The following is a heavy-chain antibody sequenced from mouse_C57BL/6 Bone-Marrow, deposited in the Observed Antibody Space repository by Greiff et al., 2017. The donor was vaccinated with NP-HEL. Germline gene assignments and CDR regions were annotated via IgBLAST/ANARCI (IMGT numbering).Heavy chain of an antibody. V-gene: IGHV14-2*01. D-gene: IGHD2-2*01. J-gene: IGHJ1*03. CDR2: IDPEDGET. CDR1: GFNITDYY. CDR3: AVYCGCDWYFDV. Sequence: VQLQQSGAELVKPGASVKLSCTASGFNITDYYMHWVKQRTEQGLEWIGRIDPEDGETKYTPKFQGKATITADTSSNTAYLQLSSLTSEDTAVYYCAVYCGCDWYFDVWGTGTTVTVSS.